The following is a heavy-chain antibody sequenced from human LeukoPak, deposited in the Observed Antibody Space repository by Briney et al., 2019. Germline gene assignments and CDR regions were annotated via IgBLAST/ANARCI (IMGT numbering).Heavy chain of an antibody. D-gene: IGHD4-17*01. CDR2: IITYNGHT. CDR1: GYTFTSYA. V-gene: IGHV1-18*01. Sequence: VASVKVSCKTSGYTFTSYAISWVRQAPGQGLEWMGWIITYNGHTYYSQKLQGRVTMTTDTSTSTAYMELRSLRSDDTAVYYCAKTTVTSEEYYYYMDVWGKGTTVTVSS. CDR3: AKTTVTSEEYYYYMDV. J-gene: IGHJ6*03.